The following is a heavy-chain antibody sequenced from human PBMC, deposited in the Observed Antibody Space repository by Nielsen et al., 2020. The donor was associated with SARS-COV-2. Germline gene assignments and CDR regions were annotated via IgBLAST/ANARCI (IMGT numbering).Heavy chain of an antibody. Sequence: GESLKISCAASGFTFSSFWMHWVRQVPGKGLVWVSRITGDGSSTDYADSVKGRFTISRDNAKNSLYLQMNSLRADDAGVYYCARVGEVAFRDAWGLGTLVTVSS. CDR1: GFTFSSFW. CDR2: ITGDGSST. D-gene: IGHD5-24*01. J-gene: IGHJ1*01. V-gene: IGHV3-74*01. CDR3: ARVGEVAFRDA.